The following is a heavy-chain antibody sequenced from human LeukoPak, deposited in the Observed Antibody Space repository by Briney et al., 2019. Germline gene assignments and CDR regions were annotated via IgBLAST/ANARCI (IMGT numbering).Heavy chain of an antibody. Sequence: SETLSLTCAVSGGSISSSNWWSWVRQPPGKGLEWIGEIYHSGSTNYNPSLKSRVTISVDKSKNQFSLKVRSVTAADTAVYYCARDKREPRYAFDIWGQGTMVTVSS. CDR1: GGSISSSNW. V-gene: IGHV4-4*02. CDR3: ARDKREPRYAFDI. J-gene: IGHJ3*02. CDR2: IYHSGST. D-gene: IGHD1-26*01.